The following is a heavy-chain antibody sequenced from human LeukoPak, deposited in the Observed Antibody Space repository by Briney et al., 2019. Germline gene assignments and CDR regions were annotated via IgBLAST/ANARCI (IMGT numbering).Heavy chain of an antibody. J-gene: IGHJ4*02. CDR2: ISYDGSNK. D-gene: IGHD2-15*01. V-gene: IGHV3-30*03. CDR3: AGPYCSDGSCSIDY. Sequence: GGSLRLSCAASGFTFSNYGMHWVRQAPGRGLEWVAVISYDGSNKYYADSVKGRFTISRDSSKNTLFLQMNSLRAEDTAVYYCAGPYCSDGSCSIDYWGQGTLVTVSS. CDR1: GFTFSNYG.